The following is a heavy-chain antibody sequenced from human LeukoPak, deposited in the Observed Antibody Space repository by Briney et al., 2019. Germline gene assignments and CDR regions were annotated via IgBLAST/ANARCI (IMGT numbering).Heavy chain of an antibody. CDR3: IPKWELWGHDAFDI. J-gene: IGHJ3*02. CDR2: INWNGGST. D-gene: IGHD1-26*01. V-gene: IGHV3-20*04. Sequence: GRSLRLSCAASGFTFDDCGMSWVPQAPGKGLEWVSGINWNGGSTGYADSVKGRFTISRDNAKNSLYLQMNSLRAEDTALYYCIPKWELWGHDAFDIWGQGTMVTVSS. CDR1: GFTFDDCG.